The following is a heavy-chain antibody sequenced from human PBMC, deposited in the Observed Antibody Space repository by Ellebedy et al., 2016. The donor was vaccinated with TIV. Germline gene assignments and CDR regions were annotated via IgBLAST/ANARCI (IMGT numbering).Heavy chain of an antibody. V-gene: IGHV4-39*01. CDR3: AKLEMATILDAFDN. J-gene: IGHJ3*02. CDR1: GDSVTSSPNW. D-gene: IGHD5-24*01. Sequence: MPSETLSLTCGVSGDSVTSSPNWWSWVRQPPGKGLEWIGSIYYSGSTYYNPSLKSRVTISVDTSKNQFSLKLSSVTAADTAVFYCAKLEMATILDAFDNWGQGTMVTVSS. CDR2: IYYSGST.